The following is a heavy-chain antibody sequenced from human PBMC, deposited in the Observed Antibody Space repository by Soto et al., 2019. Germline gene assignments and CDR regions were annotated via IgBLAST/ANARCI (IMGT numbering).Heavy chain of an antibody. Sequence: KQSPTLSLTCAISGDSVSSNSAAWNWIRQSPSRGLEWLGRTYYRSKWYNDYAVSVKSRITINPDTSKNQFSLQLNSVTPEDTAVYYCARDRPFDYTTRPKYYFDYWGQGTLVTVSS. CDR1: GDSVSSNSAA. CDR3: ARDRPFDYTTRPKYYFDY. J-gene: IGHJ4*02. D-gene: IGHD3-3*01. CDR2: TYYRSKWYN. V-gene: IGHV6-1*01.